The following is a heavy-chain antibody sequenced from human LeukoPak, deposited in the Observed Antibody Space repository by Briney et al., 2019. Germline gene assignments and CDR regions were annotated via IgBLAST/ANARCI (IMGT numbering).Heavy chain of an antibody. CDR2: IDHSGSS. CDR3: ARGRNWFDP. CDR1: GASISSSY. Sequence: SETLSLTCPVSGASISSSYWSWIRQPPGKGLEWIGYIDHSGSSDYNPSLKSRVTMSVDTSKNQFSLKVSSVTAADTAVYYCARGRNWFDPWGQGTPVTVSS. V-gene: IGHV4-59*01. J-gene: IGHJ5*02.